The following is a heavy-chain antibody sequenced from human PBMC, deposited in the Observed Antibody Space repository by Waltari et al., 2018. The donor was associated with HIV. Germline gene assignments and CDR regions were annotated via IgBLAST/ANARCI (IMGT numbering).Heavy chain of an antibody. J-gene: IGHJ2*01. CDR2: VYTSGNT. CDR1: GGSITSGSYY. V-gene: IGHV4-61*02. CDR3: ARALDYYESGSFPWWFFDL. Sequence: QVQLQESGPGLVRPSQTLSLTCTVSGGSITSGSYYWSWIRQPAGKELEWIWRVYTSGNTDYNPSLRSRVTLSVDTSNNQFSLKLISLTAADTAVYYCARALDYYESGSFPWWFFDLWGRGTLVTVSS. D-gene: IGHD3-10*01.